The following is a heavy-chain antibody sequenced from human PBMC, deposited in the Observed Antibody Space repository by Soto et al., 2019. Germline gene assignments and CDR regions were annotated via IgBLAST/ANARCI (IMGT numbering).Heavy chain of an antibody. J-gene: IGHJ4*02. D-gene: IGHD6-19*01. V-gene: IGHV1-3*01. CDR1: GYTFITYA. CDR3: ARGIIVGGWYPYYFDY. CDR2: INAGNGNT. Sequence: ASVKVSCKASGYTFITYAMHWVRQAPGQRLEWMGWINAGNGNTKYSQKFQGGVSITRDTSASTAYMELSSLRSEDTAVYYCARGIIVGGWYPYYFDYWGQGTLVTVSS.